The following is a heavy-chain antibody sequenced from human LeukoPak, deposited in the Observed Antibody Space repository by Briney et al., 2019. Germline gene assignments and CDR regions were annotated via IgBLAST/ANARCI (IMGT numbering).Heavy chain of an antibody. Sequence: SETLSLTCTVSGGSISSSSYYWGWIRQPPGKGLEWIGSIYYSGSTYYNPSLKSRVTISVDTSKNQFSLKLSSVTAADTAVYYCVRRVDDSSGYYFNWYFDLWGRGTLVTVSS. CDR1: GGSISSSSYY. D-gene: IGHD3-22*01. CDR3: VRRVDDSSGYYFNWYFDL. J-gene: IGHJ2*01. CDR2: IYYSGST. V-gene: IGHV4-39*01.